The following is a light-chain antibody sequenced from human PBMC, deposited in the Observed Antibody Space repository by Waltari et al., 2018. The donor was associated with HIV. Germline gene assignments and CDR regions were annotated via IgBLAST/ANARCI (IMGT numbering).Light chain of an antibody. CDR2: KAS. Sequence: DLQMTQSPYTLSASVGDRVTITCRASQSISNWLAWYQQKPGKAPKLLIYKASSLQSGAPSRFSGSGYGTEFTLTISSLQPDDFATYYCQQYNSYWTYGQGTKVEIK. V-gene: IGKV1-5*03. CDR1: QSISNW. J-gene: IGKJ1*01. CDR3: QQYNSYWT.